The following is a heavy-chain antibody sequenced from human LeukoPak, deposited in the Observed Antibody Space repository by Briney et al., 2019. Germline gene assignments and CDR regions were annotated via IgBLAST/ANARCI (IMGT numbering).Heavy chain of an antibody. V-gene: IGHV4-61*02. Sequence: SETLSLTCTVSGGSISSGSYYWSWIRQPAGKGLEWIGRIYTSGSTNYNPSLKSRVTISVDTSKHQFSLKLSSVTAADTAVYYCARGTYYYDSSGYYYMNWFDPWGQGTLVTVSS. D-gene: IGHD3-22*01. CDR3: ARGTYYYDSSGYYYMNWFDP. CDR1: GGSISSGSYY. CDR2: IYTSGST. J-gene: IGHJ5*02.